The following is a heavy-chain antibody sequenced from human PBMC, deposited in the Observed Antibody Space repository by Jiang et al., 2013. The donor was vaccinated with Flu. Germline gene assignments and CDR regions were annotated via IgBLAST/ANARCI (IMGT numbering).Heavy chain of an antibody. CDR1: SGSISSGSHY. V-gene: IGHV4-61*02. D-gene: IGHD3-10*01. Sequence: GPGLVKPSQTLSLTCTVSSGSISSGSHYWTWIRQPAGKGLEWIGRIYTGGNTVYNPSLKTRVTISIDSSKNQFSLKLSSVTAADTALYFCARDVPHMVRGGQYAFNIWGQGTMVTVSS. CDR2: IYTGGNT. CDR3: ARDVPHMVRGGQYAFNI. J-gene: IGHJ3*02.